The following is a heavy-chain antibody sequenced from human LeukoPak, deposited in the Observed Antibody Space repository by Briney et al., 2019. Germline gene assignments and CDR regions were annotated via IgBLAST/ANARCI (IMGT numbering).Heavy chain of an antibody. Sequence: GGSLRLSCAASGFTFSSYAMSWVRQAPGKGLEWVSAVSGSGGNTYNANSVKGRFTVSRDNSKNTVYLQMNSLRAEDTAIYFCAKALNTAIVTYDYWGQGILSPSPQ. D-gene: IGHD5-18*01. CDR1: GFTFSSYA. CDR3: AKALNTAIVTYDY. CDR2: VSGSGGNT. V-gene: IGHV3-23*01. J-gene: IGHJ4*02.